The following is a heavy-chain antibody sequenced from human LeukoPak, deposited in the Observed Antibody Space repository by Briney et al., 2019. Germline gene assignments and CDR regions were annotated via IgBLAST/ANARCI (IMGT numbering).Heavy chain of an antibody. CDR1: GFTFSSYW. CDR2: INSDESST. D-gene: IGHD1-26*01. Sequence: GGSLRLSCAAPGFTFSSYWMHWVRQAPGKGLVWVSRINSDESSTSYADSVKGRFTISRDNAKNTLFLQMNSLRADDTAVYYCASALGGQGGHWGQGTLVTVSS. V-gene: IGHV3-74*01. CDR3: ASALGGQGGH. J-gene: IGHJ4*02.